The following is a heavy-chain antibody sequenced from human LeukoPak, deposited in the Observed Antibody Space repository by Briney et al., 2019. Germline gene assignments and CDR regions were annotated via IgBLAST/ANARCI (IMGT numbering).Heavy chain of an antibody. J-gene: IGHJ5*02. V-gene: IGHV3-23*01. D-gene: IGHD2-2*01. CDR2: ISGSGGST. CDR3: AKDRHAPGRYCSSTTCFPFDP. Sequence: GGSLRLSCVVSGFTFSSYAMSWVRQAPGKGLEWVSGISGSGGSTYYADSVKGRFTISRDNSKNTLYLQMNSLRAEDTAVYYCAKDRHAPGRYCSSTTCFPFDPWGQGTLVTVSS. CDR1: GFTFSSYA.